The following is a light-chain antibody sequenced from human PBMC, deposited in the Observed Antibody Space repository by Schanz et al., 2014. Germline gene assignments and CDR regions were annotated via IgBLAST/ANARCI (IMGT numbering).Light chain of an antibody. Sequence: DIQMTQSPSSLSASVGDRVTINCRASQNINTYLNWYQQRPGKAPKVLIYGASRLQSGVPSRFSGGGSGTDFTLTISSLQPEDFATYYCQQTYSTPEPTFGGGTKVEIK. V-gene: IGKV1-39*01. CDR2: GAS. CDR3: QQTYSTPEPT. CDR1: QNINTY. J-gene: IGKJ4*01.